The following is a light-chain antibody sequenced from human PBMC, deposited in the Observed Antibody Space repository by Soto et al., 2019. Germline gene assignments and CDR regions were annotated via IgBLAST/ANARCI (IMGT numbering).Light chain of an antibody. CDR2: DAS. V-gene: IGKV1-5*01. CDR3: QHYNSYSEA. CDR1: QSLNTR. Sequence: DIQLTQSPSTLSASVGDRVTLTCRASQSLNTRLAWYQQRPGKAPKLLIYDASTLESGVPSRFSGSGSGTKFTLTISSLQPDDFATYYCQHYNSYSEAFGQGTKVDIK. J-gene: IGKJ1*01.